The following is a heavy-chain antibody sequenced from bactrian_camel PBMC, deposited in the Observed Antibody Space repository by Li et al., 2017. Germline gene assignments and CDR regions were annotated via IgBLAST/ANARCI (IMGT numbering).Heavy chain of an antibody. CDR3: AARSVGWCPLFEHWLGKRAYTPGGYFAN. V-gene: IGHV3-1*01. Sequence: VQLVESGGGAVQTGGSLRLTCTAVGLTFEGGNQGWYRETPGNEFELVSSIAPDGSRWCADSVQGRFTISRNVLPERLSLQMTRLKAEDTAMYYCAARSVGWCPLFEHWLGKRAYTPGGYFANWGQGTQVTVS. J-gene: IGHJ6*01. CDR1: GLTFEGGN. CDR2: IAPDGSR. D-gene: IGHD1*01.